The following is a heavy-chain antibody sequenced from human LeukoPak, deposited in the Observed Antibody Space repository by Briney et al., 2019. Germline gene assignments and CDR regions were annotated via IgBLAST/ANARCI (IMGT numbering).Heavy chain of an antibody. J-gene: IGHJ1*01. CDR3: ARSIYCSSTSCSVYFQH. Sequence: ASVKVSCKASGGTFSSYAISWVRQAPGQGLEWMGGIIPIFGTANYAQKFQGGVTITADESTSTAYMELSSLRSEDTAVYYCARSIYCSSTSCSVYFQHWGQGTLVTVSS. D-gene: IGHD2-2*01. V-gene: IGHV1-69*01. CDR1: GGTFSSYA. CDR2: IIPIFGTA.